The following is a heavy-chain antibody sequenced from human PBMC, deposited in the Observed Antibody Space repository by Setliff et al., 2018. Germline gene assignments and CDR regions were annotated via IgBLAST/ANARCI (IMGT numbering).Heavy chain of an antibody. CDR2: IIYNGGST. Sequence: GESLKISCVASGFIFNTYAMSWVRQTPGTGLEWVSIIYNGGSTYYADSVKGRFTISRDDSKNMVFLQMDNLRADDTAIYYCVRESPGVAAAGRRWFDPWGQGTQVTVS. V-gene: IGHV3-23*03. CDR1: GFIFNTYA. D-gene: IGHD6-25*01. J-gene: IGHJ5*02. CDR3: VRESPGVAAAGRRWFDP.